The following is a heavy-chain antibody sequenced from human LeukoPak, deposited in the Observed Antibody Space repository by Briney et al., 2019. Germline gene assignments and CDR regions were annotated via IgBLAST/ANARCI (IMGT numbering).Heavy chain of an antibody. V-gene: IGHV4-38-2*02. Sequence: PSETLSLTCTVSGYSISSAYYWGWIRQTPGKGLEWIASISQSGNTFYNPSLKSRVTISVDTSKNQFSLKLSSMTAADTAVYYCARSRSGRPSIAARRWFDPWGQGTLVTVSS. CDR2: ISQSGNT. CDR3: ARSRSGRPSIAARRWFDP. CDR1: GYSISSAYY. D-gene: IGHD6-6*01. J-gene: IGHJ5*02.